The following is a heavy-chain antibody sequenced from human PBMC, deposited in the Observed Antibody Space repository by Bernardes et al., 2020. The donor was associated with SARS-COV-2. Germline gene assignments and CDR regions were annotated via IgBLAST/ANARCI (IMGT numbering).Heavy chain of an antibody. CDR3: AKHSTSCYIENWFDP. D-gene: IGHD2-2*02. V-gene: IGHV3-23*01. CDR2: ISGSGGST. J-gene: IGHJ5*02. Sequence: GGSLRLSCAASGFTFSSYAMSWVRQAPGKGLEWVSAISGSGGSTYYADSVKGRFTISRDNSKNTLYLQMNSLRAEDTAVYYCAKHSTSCYIENWFDPWGQGTLVTVSS. CDR1: GFTFSSYA.